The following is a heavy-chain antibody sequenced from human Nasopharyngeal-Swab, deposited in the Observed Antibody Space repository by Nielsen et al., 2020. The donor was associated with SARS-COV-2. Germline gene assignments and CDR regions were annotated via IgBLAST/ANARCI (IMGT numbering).Heavy chain of an antibody. V-gene: IGHV4-39*01. D-gene: IGHD6-19*01. J-gene: IGHJ4*02. Sequence: SETLSLTCTASGGSISSSSYYWGWIRQPPGKGLEWIGSIYYSGSTYYNPSLKSRVTISVDTSKNQFSLKLSSVTAADTAVYYCARHGAGADYWGQGTLVTVSS. CDR1: GGSISSSSYY. CDR2: IYYSGST. CDR3: ARHGAGADY.